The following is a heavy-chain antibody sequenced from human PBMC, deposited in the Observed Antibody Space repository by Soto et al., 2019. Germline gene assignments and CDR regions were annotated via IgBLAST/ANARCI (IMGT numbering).Heavy chain of an antibody. J-gene: IGHJ6*02. D-gene: IGHD2-15*01. CDR2: IYRSGST. CDR1: GDSVRNQY. V-gene: IGHV4-4*09. CDR3: ARVRLSRYCSGGSCYDGRLGMDV. Sequence: SETLSLTCTVSGDSVRNQYWSWIRRPPGRGLEWIGYIYRSGSTKYNPSLKSRLTISVDTSKNQFSLKLCSVTAADTAVYYCARVRLSRYCSGGSCYDGRLGMDVWGQGTTVTVSS.